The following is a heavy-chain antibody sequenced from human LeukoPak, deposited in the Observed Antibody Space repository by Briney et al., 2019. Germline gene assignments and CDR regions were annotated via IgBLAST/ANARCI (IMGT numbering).Heavy chain of an antibody. D-gene: IGHD3-10*01. J-gene: IGHJ4*02. CDR1: GFSFSDHN. V-gene: IGHV3-21*01. CDR3: ARDYLGFGESGFDY. CDR2: ISSRSNYI. Sequence: GGSLRLSCAVSGFSFSDHNMNWVRQAPGKGLEWVASISSRSNYIYYADSLKGRVTVSRDNARNSLFLQMTSLRAEDTAVYYCARDYLGFGESGFDYWGQGTQVIVPS.